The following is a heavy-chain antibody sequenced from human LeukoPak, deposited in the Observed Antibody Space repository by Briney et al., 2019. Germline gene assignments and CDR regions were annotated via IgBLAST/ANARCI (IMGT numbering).Heavy chain of an antibody. V-gene: IGHV1-18*01. Sequence: XSVKVSCKASGYTFTSYGISWVRQAPGQGLEWMGWISAYNGNTNYAQKLQGRVTMTTDTSTSTAYMELRSLRSDDTAVYYCARGRPSGGAAAGPNNWFDPWGQGTLVTVSS. CDR3: ARGRPSGGAAAGPNNWFDP. J-gene: IGHJ5*02. CDR2: ISAYNGNT. D-gene: IGHD6-13*01. CDR1: GYTFTSYG.